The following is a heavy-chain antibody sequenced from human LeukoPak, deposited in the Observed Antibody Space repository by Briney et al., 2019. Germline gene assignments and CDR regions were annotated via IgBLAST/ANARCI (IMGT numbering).Heavy chain of an antibody. J-gene: IGHJ6*03. CDR2: IRYDGSNK. CDR3: AKNGDRGAYCTGGTCYPYFYYYMDV. D-gene: IGHD2-15*01. CDR1: GFTFSSYA. V-gene: IGHV3-30*02. Sequence: GGSLRLSCAASGFTFSSYAMHWVRQAPGKGLEWVTFIRYDGSNKYYADSVKGRFTISRDNSKNTLYLQMNSLRAEDTAIYYCAKNGDRGAYCTGGTCYPYFYYYMDVWGKGTTVT.